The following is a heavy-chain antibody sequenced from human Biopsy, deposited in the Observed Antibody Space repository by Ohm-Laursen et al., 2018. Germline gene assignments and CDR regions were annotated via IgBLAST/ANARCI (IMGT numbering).Heavy chain of an antibody. CDR3: VREPKTGTAEAWYFDL. CDR1: GDTFSGYY. V-gene: IGHV4-31*11. D-gene: IGHD3-9*01. CDR2: ISYNERT. J-gene: IGHJ2*01. Sequence: SDTLSLTCAVYGDTFSGYYWAWIRQRPGKGLEWIGYISYNERTHYNPSLTSRLAISFDTSNNRISLQLRSVSVADTAVYYCVREPKTGTAEAWYFDLWGRGSPVTVPS.